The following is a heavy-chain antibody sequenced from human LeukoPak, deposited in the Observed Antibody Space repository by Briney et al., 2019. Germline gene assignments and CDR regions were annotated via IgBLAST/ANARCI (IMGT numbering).Heavy chain of an antibody. D-gene: IGHD2-2*02. Sequence: PGGSLRLSCAASGLTVNNYAMSWVRQAPGRGLKWFSGISGSGDSTYYADSVKGRFTISRDNSKNTLYLQMNSLRAEDTAVYYCARGRYCSRTSCYIDYWGQGTLVTVSS. CDR1: GLTVNNYA. J-gene: IGHJ4*02. V-gene: IGHV3-23*01. CDR3: ARGRYCSRTSCYIDY. CDR2: ISGSGDST.